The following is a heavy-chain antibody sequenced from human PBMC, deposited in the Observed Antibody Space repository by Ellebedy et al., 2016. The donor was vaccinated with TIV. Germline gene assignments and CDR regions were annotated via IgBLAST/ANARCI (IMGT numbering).Heavy chain of an antibody. CDR3: ARSPETGYASFDP. CDR2: INPISGGT. Sequence: AASVKVSCKASGYILTDYYMHWVRQAPGQGLEWMGCINPISGGTKFPQRFQGRVTLTRDTSISTAYMELSGLRSDDTAVYYCARSPETGYASFDPWGQGTLVTVSS. D-gene: IGHD3-9*01. V-gene: IGHV1-2*02. CDR1: GYILTDYY. J-gene: IGHJ5*02.